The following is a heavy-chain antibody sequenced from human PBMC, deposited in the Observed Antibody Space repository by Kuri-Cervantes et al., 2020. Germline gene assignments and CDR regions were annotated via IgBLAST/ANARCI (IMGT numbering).Heavy chain of an antibody. J-gene: IGHJ4*02. CDR1: GDSVSSNSAA. CDR2: TYYRSKWYN. Sequence: SQTLSLTCAISGDSVSSNSAAWNWIRQSPSRGLEWLGRTYYRSKWYNDYAVSVKSRITINPDTSKNQFSLQLNSVTPEDTAVYYCARDAPGYSSSWYIPNFDYWGQGTLVTVSS. CDR3: ARDAPGYSSSWYIPNFDY. D-gene: IGHD6-13*01. V-gene: IGHV6-1*01.